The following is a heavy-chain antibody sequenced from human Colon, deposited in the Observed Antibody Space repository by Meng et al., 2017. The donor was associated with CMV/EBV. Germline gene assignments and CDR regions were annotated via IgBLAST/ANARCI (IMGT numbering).Heavy chain of an antibody. CDR2: INGDGSST. CDR3: ALRLRNSDGMDV. CDR1: DFSVSNSW. D-gene: IGHD5-24*01. J-gene: IGHJ6*02. V-gene: IGHV3-74*01. Sequence: GESLKISCAASDFSVSNSWMHWVRQGPGKGLVWVARINGDGSSTSYADSVRGRFTISRDNAKNTLFLQMNGLTTEDTALYYCALRLRNSDGMDVWGQGTTVTVSS.